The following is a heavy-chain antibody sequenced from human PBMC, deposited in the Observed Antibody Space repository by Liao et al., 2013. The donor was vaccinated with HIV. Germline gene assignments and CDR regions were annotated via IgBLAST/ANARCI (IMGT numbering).Heavy chain of an antibody. V-gene: IGHV4-4*07. D-gene: IGHD3-22*01. CDR3: ARDFHYYDSSGLSYYFDD. J-gene: IGHJ4*02. CDR2: IYTSGST. CDR1: GGSISRYS. Sequence: VQLQESGPGLVKPSETLSLTCTVSGGSISRYSWSWIRQPAGKGLEWVGRIYTSGSTDYNPSLKSRLTMSVDTSKNQFSLKLSSVTAADTAVYYCARDFHYYDSSGLSYYFDDWAEGTLVTVSS.